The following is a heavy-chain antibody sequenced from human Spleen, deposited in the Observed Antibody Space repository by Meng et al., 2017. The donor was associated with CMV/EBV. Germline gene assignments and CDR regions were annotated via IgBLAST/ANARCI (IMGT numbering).Heavy chain of an antibody. CDR1: GYTFTGYY. Sequence: ALVKVSCKASGYTFTGYYIDWVRQAPGQGLEWMGWISAYNGNTNYAQKLQGRVTMTTDTSTSTAYMELRSLRSDDTAVYYCARDPRVLGLGMDVWGQGTTVTVSS. CDR2: ISAYNGNT. V-gene: IGHV1-18*04. J-gene: IGHJ6*02. CDR3: ARDPRVLGLGMDV.